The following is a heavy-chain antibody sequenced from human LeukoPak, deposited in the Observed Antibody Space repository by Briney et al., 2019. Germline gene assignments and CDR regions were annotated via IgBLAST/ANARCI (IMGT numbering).Heavy chain of an antibody. CDR1: GFTFSSYN. Sequence: GGSLRPSCAASGFTFSSYNMNWVRQAPGKGLEWVSSVSSSSSYIYYADSVKGRFTISRDNAKNSLYLQMNSLRAEDTAVYYCAKDQLRLYGSGSYSYIGAFDIWGQGTMVTVSS. CDR3: AKDQLRLYGSGSYSYIGAFDI. D-gene: IGHD3-10*01. V-gene: IGHV3-21*01. CDR2: VSSSSSYI. J-gene: IGHJ3*02.